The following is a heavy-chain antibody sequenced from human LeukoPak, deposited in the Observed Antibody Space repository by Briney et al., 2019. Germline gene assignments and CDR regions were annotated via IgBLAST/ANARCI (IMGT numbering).Heavy chain of an antibody. D-gene: IGHD3-22*01. V-gene: IGHV3-7*01. Sequence: GGSLRLSCAASGFTFSSYWMSWVRQAPGKGLEWVANIKQDGSEKYYVDSVKGRFTISRDNAKNSLYLQVNSLRAEDTAVYYCARDPHDSSGYYPIWGQGTMVTVSS. J-gene: IGHJ3*02. CDR2: IKQDGSEK. CDR3: ARDPHDSSGYYPI. CDR1: GFTFSSYW.